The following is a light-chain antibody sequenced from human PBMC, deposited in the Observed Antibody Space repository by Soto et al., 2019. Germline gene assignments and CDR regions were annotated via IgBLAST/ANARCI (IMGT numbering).Light chain of an antibody. J-gene: IGKJ1*01. CDR2: KAS. V-gene: IGKV1-5*03. CDR1: QSVDTC. Sequence: DIQMTQSHSTLSASVGDRVTITCRASQSVDTCLAWYQQKPGKVPHLLIYKASSLETGVPSRFSGSGSVTEFTLTISSLQPDDFATYYCQQFYRYPWTFGQGTKVEIK. CDR3: QQFYRYPWT.